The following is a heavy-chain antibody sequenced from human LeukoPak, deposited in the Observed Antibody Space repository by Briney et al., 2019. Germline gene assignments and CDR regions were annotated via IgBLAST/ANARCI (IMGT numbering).Heavy chain of an antibody. J-gene: IGHJ4*02. CDR2: ISGSGGST. D-gene: IGHD2-8*02. CDR1: GFTFSSYA. V-gene: IGHV3-23*01. Sequence: GGSLRLSCAASGFTFSSYAMSWVRQAPGKGLEWVSAISGSGGSTYYADSVKGRFTISRDNAKNSLSLQMNSLRAEDTAIYYCATYRQVLLPFESWGQGTLVTVSS. CDR3: ATYRQVLLPFES.